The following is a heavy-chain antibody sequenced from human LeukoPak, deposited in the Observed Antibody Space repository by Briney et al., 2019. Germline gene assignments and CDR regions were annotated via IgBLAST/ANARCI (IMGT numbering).Heavy chain of an antibody. CDR1: GFTVSSKY. D-gene: IGHD1-1*01. J-gene: IGHJ4*02. CDR2: IYSGGEA. V-gene: IGHV3-53*01. CDR3: AYLGLSSDWNDVPGPQIDY. Sequence: GGSLRLSCTAYGFTVSSKYMSWVRQAPGRGLEWVSVIYSGGEAFYADSVRGRFTISRDDSKNTLYLQMNSLRSEDTALYYCAYLGLSSDWNDVPGPQIDYWGQGTLVTVSS.